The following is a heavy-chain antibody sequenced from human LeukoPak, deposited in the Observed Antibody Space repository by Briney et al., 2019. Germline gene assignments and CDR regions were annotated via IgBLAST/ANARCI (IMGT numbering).Heavy chain of an antibody. CDR2: IFPGDSDT. V-gene: IGHV5-51*01. D-gene: IGHD6-6*01. J-gene: IGHJ4*02. Sequence: GESLKISCKVSGYTFTNFWLGWVRQMPGKGLEWMGIIFPGDSDTRYSPSSQGQVTISADKSINTAYLQWRSLKASDTAIYYCARPRDSSSFGPFDYWGQGTLVTVSS. CDR1: GYTFTNFW. CDR3: ARPRDSSSFGPFDY.